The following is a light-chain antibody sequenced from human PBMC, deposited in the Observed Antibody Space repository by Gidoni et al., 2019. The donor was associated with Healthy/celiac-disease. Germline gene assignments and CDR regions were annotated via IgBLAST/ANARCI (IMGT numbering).Light chain of an antibody. Sequence: EIVLTQSPGTLSLSPGERATLSCRASQSVSSSYLAWYQQKPGQAPRLLIYGASSRATGIPDRCSGSGSGTEVTLTISRLEPEDFAVYYCQQYGSPWTFGQGTKVEIK. CDR1: QSVSSSY. V-gene: IGKV3-20*01. CDR3: QQYGSPWT. J-gene: IGKJ1*01. CDR2: GAS.